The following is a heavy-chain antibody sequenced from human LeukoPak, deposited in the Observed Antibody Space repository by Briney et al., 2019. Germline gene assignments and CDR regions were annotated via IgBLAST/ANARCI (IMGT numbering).Heavy chain of an antibody. V-gene: IGHV3-48*03. CDR2: ISSSGSTI. J-gene: IGHJ4*02. CDR1: GFTFSSYE. Sequence: GGSLRLSCAASGFTFSSYEMNWVRQAPGKGLEWVSYISSSGSTIYYADSVKGRFTISRDNAKNSLYLQMNSLRAEDTAVYYCARVSDYGDYCDYWGQGTLVTVSS. CDR3: ARVSDYGDYCDY. D-gene: IGHD4-17*01.